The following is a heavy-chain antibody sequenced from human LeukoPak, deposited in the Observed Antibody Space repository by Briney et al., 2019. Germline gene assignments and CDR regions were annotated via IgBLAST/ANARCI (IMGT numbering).Heavy chain of an antibody. V-gene: IGHV3-23*01. CDR3: ARERGVFYAAQSYYFDY. CDR1: GFTFSSYA. CDR2: ISGSGGST. D-gene: IGHD6-6*01. Sequence: PGGSLRLSCAASGFTFSSYAMSWVRQAPGKGLEWVSAISGSGGSTYYADSVKGRFTISRDNSKNTLYLQMNSLRAEDTAVYYCARERGVFYAAQSYYFDYWGQGTLVTVSS. J-gene: IGHJ4*02.